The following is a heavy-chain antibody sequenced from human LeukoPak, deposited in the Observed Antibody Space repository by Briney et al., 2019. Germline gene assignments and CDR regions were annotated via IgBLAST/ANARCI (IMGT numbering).Heavy chain of an antibody. J-gene: IGHJ3*02. Sequence: GGSLRLSCAASGFTFSSNSMNWVRQAPGKGLEWVSLINGGGGSTYYTDSVKGRFTVSRDNSKNTLKLQMSSLRAEATAVYYWAEVAHGGDALDIWGQGAMGTVSS. CDR1: GFTFSSNS. CDR2: INGGGGST. CDR3: AEVAHGGDALDI. V-gene: IGHV3-23*01.